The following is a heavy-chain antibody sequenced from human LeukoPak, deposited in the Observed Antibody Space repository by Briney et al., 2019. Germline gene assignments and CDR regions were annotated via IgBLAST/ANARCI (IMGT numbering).Heavy chain of an antibody. CDR1: GYSFTNYW. CDR2: IYPGDSDT. V-gene: IGHV5-51*01. D-gene: IGHD2-2*02. Sequence: GESLKISCKGSGYSFTNYWIGWVRQRPGKGLEWMGLIYPGDSDTRYSPSFQGQVTISADKSISTAYLQWSSLMASDTAIYFCARRDKYCTSTGCYKDAFDIWGQGTMVTVSS. J-gene: IGHJ3*02. CDR3: ARRDKYCTSTGCYKDAFDI.